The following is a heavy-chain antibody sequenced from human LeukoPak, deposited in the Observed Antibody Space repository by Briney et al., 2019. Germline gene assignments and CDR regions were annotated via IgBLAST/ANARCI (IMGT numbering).Heavy chain of an antibody. V-gene: IGHV4-4*07. CDR2: IYTSGST. CDR1: GGSISSYY. CDR3: ARARPYYYGSGSYSYFDY. D-gene: IGHD3-10*01. J-gene: IGHJ4*02. Sequence: PSETLSLTCTVSGGSISSYYWSWIRQPAGKGLEWIGRIYTSGSTNYNPSLKSRVTISVDTSKNQFSLKLSSVTAADTAVYYCARARPYYYGSGSYSYFDYWGQGTLVTVSS.